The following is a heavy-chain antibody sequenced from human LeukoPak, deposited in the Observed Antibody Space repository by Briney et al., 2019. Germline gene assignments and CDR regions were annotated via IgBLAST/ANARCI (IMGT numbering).Heavy chain of an antibody. CDR1: GGTFSSYA. J-gene: IGHJ4*02. CDR2: IIPIFGTA. D-gene: IGHD2-2*01. CDR3: AREERIYCSSTSCPGYFDY. V-gene: IGHV1-69*05. Sequence: SVKVSCKASGGTFSSYAISWVRQAPGQGLEWMGGIIPIFGTASYAQKFQGRVTITTDESTSTAYMELSSLRSEDTTVYYCAREERIYCSSTSCPGYFDYWGQGTLVTVSS.